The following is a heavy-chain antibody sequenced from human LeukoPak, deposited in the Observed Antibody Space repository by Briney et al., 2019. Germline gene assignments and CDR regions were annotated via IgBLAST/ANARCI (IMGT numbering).Heavy chain of an antibody. CDR3: AKDSLYYYASTGYFDY. CDR2: ISWNSGNI. Sequence: GGSLRLSCAASGFTFDDYAMHWVRQAPGKGLEWVSGISWNSGNIGYADSVKGRFTISRDNAKNSLYQQMNSLRAEDTALYYCAKDSLYYYASTGYFDYWGQGTLVTVSS. J-gene: IGHJ4*02. V-gene: IGHV3-9*01. D-gene: IGHD3-22*01. CDR1: GFTFDDYA.